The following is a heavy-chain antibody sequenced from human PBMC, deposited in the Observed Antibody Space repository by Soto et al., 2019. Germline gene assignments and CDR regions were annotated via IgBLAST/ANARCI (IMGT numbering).Heavy chain of an antibody. Sequence: QVQLVQSGAEVKKPGSSVKVSCKASGGSFSTYAINWVRQAPGQGLEWMGGIIPTFGSANNAQEFQGRVTITADESTSTVFMELTSLSSDDTAVYYCARGREMATSKFYFDYWGQGTLVTVSS. D-gene: IGHD1-1*01. J-gene: IGHJ4*02. CDR1: GGSFSTYA. V-gene: IGHV1-69*01. CDR3: ARGREMATSKFYFDY. CDR2: IIPTFGSA.